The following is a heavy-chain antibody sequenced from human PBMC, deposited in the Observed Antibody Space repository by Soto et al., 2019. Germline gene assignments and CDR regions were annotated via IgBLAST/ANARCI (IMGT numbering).Heavy chain of an antibody. V-gene: IGHV3-49*04. CDR3: TREGLQYSSWSPEYDYYYGMDV. D-gene: IGHD6-6*01. Sequence: GGSLRLSCTASGFTFGDYAMSWVRQAPGKGLEWVGFIRSKAYGGTTEYAASVKGRFTISRDDSKSIAYLQMNSLNTEQTAVYYCTREGLQYSSWSPEYDYYYGMDVWGQGTSVTVSS. J-gene: IGHJ6*02. CDR2: IRSKAYGGTT. CDR1: GFTFGDYA.